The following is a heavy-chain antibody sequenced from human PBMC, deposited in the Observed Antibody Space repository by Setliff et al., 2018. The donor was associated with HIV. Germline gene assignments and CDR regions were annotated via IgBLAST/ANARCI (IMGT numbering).Heavy chain of an antibody. CDR2: LNTDGSNT. CDR1: GFTFSSYW. V-gene: IGHV3-74*01. J-gene: IGHJ4*02. Sequence: GGSLRLSCAASGFTFSSYWMHWVRQAPGKGLVWVSRLNTDGSNTRYADSVKGRVTISRDNSANTVDLQMNSLRAEDTAVYYCARHDVVRGAIDNWGQGTLVTVSS. CDR3: ARHDVVRGAIDN. D-gene: IGHD3-10*01.